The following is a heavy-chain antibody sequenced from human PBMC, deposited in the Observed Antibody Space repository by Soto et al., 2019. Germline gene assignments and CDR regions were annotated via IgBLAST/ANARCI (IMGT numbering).Heavy chain of an antibody. CDR3: RGGYDFWSGPSYYCGMDV. V-gene: IGHV1-69*13. CDR1: GGTFSSYA. J-gene: IGHJ6*02. D-gene: IGHD3-3*01. CDR2: IIPIFGTA. Sequence: GASVKVSCKASGGTFSSYAISWVRQAPGEGPEWMGGIIPIFGTANYAQKFQGRVTITADESTSTAYMELSSLRSEDTAVYYCRGGYDFWSGPSYYCGMDVWGQGTTVTVSS.